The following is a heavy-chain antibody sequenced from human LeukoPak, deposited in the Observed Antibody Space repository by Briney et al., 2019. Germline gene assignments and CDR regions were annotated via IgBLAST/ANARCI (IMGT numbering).Heavy chain of an antibody. CDR3: ARASRGYSYVRWFDP. J-gene: IGHJ5*02. V-gene: IGHV1-69*06. D-gene: IGHD5-18*01. CDR2: IIPIFGTA. Sequence: ASVKVSCKASGGTFSSYAISWARQAPGQGLEWMGGIIPIFGTANYAQKFQGRVTITADKSTSTAYMELSSLRSEDTAVYYCARASRGYSYVRWFDPWGQGTLVTVSS. CDR1: GGTFSSYA.